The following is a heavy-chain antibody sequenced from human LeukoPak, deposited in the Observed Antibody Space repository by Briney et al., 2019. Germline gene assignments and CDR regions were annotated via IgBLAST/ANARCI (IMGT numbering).Heavy chain of an antibody. Sequence: SETLSLTCAVYGGSFSGYYWTWIRQPPGKGLEWIGYISYSGGATYNPSLKSRVTISLDTSKNHFSLRLTSVTAADTAVYYCARGYSGYSNPFDYWGQGTLVTVSS. D-gene: IGHD5-12*01. CDR2: ISYSGGA. J-gene: IGHJ4*02. CDR1: GGSFSGYY. CDR3: ARGYSGYSNPFDY. V-gene: IGHV4-59*08.